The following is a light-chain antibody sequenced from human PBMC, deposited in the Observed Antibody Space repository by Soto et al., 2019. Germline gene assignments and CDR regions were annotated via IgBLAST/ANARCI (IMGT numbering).Light chain of an antibody. CDR1: SSNIGAGYD. V-gene: IGLV1-40*01. Sequence: QAVVTQPPSVSGAPGQRVIISCTGSSSNIGAGYDVHWYQQLPGTAPKLLIYGNSNRPSGVPDRFSGSKSGTSASLAITGLQADDEADYYCQSYDSSLSGYVFGTGTKVTVL. J-gene: IGLJ1*01. CDR2: GNS. CDR3: QSYDSSLSGYV.